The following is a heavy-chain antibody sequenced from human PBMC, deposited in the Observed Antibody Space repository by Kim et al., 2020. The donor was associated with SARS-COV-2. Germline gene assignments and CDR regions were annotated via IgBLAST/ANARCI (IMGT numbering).Heavy chain of an antibody. CDR2: T. Sequence: TYSNPSLKGRVTLSVDTSKNQFSLKLSSVTAADTAVYYCAGRDYTYYFDYWGQGTLVTVSS. J-gene: IGHJ4*02. D-gene: IGHD4-4*01. CDR3: AGRDYTYYFDY. V-gene: IGHV4-39*01.